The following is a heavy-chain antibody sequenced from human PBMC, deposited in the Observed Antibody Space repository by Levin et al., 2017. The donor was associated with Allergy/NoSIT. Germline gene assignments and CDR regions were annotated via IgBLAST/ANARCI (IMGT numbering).Heavy chain of an antibody. CDR1: GFTFSSYV. D-gene: IGHD4-17*01. J-gene: IGHJ4*02. CDR3: ARGAYGDYRFDY. CDR2: ISYDGSNK. V-gene: IGHV3-30-3*01. Sequence: LSLTCADSGFTFSSYVMHWVRQAPGKGLEWVAVISYDGSNKYYADSVKGRFTISRDNSKNTLYLQMKSLRVEDTALYYCARGAYGDYRFDYWGQGTPVTVSS.